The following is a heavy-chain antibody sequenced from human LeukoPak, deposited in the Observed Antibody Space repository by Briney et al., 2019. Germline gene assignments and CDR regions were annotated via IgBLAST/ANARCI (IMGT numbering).Heavy chain of an antibody. D-gene: IGHD3-22*01. CDR1: GGSISSGGYY. CDR2: IYYSGGT. V-gene: IGHV4-31*03. CDR3: ARAYYYDSSGDGFDI. J-gene: IGHJ3*02. Sequence: SETLSLTCTVSGGSISSGGYYWSWIRQHPGKGLEWIGYIYYSGGTYYNPSLRSRVTISVDTSKNQFSLKLSSVTAADTAVYYRARAYYYDSSGDGFDIWGQGTMVTVSS.